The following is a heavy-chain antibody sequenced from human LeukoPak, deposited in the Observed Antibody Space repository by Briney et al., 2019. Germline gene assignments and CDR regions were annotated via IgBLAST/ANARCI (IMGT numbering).Heavy chain of an antibody. Sequence: PSETLSLTCTLSGGSISTYYWSWIRQPPGKGLEWIGYIYHSGSTNYNPSLKSRVTISVDTSKNQFSLKLSSVTAADTAVYYCARVKSTVTSFDIWGQGTMVTVSS. CDR1: GGSISTYY. V-gene: IGHV4-59*01. CDR3: ARVKSTVTSFDI. D-gene: IGHD2/OR15-2a*01. CDR2: IYHSGST. J-gene: IGHJ3*02.